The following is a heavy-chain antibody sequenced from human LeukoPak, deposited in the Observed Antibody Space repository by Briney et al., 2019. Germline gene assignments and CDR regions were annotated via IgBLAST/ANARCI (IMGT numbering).Heavy chain of an antibody. Sequence: GGSLRLSCAASGFTVSSNYMNWVRQAPGKGLEWVSSISSSSYIYYADSVKGRFTISRDNAKNSLYLQMNSLRAEDTAVYYCARDQDIVVVPAAPRGAFDIWGQGTMVTVSS. V-gene: IGHV3-69-1*01. CDR2: ISSSSYI. CDR3: ARDQDIVVVPAAPRGAFDI. CDR1: GFTVSSNY. D-gene: IGHD2-2*01. J-gene: IGHJ3*02.